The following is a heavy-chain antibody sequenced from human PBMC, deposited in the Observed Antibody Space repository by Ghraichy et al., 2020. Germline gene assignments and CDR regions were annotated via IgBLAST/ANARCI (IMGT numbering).Heavy chain of an antibody. CDR2: ISGGGAST. CDR1: GLTFSSYA. J-gene: IGHJ3*02. Sequence: LSLTCAASGLTFSSYAMTWVRQAPGKGLEWVSTISGGGASTYYADSVKGRFTISRDNSKNTLYLQMNSLRAEDTALYYCAKDRVEVAGTGAFDIWGQGTMVTVSS. V-gene: IGHV3-23*01. CDR3: AKDRVEVAGTGAFDI. D-gene: IGHD6-19*01.